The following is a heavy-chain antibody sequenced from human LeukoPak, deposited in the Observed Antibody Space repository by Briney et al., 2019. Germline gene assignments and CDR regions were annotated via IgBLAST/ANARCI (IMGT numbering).Heavy chain of an antibody. CDR2: IYYNGNT. V-gene: IGHV4-39*01. CDR3: ARRKSSSWALFDY. CDR1: GGSISSSSYY. J-gene: IGHJ4*02. Sequence: SETLSLTCIVSGGSISSSSYYWGWIRQPPGKGLEWIGAIYYNGNTFYNPSLKSRVTISVDTSKNQFSLKLSSVTAADTAVSYCARRKSSSWALFDYWGQGTLVTVSS. D-gene: IGHD6-13*01.